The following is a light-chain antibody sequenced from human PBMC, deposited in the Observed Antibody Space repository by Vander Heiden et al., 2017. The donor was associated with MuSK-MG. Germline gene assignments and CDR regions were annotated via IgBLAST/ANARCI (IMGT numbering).Light chain of an antibody. V-gene: IGKV3-11*01. CDR3: QQRSDWLPFT. CDR2: DAS. J-gene: IGKJ5*01. CDR1: QSVNTF. Sequence: EIVLPPSPGTLSLSPGDRATLSCRASQSVNTFLDWYQQRPGQAPRLLIYDASKRATGIPARFSGSGSGTDFTLTISSLVPEDFAVYFCQQRSDWLPFTFGQGTRLESK.